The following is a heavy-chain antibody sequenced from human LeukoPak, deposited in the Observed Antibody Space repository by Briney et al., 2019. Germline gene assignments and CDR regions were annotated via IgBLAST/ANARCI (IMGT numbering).Heavy chain of an antibody. V-gene: IGHV3-21*01. CDR2: ISSSSSYI. Sequence: GGSLRLSCAASGFTFSSHGMCWVRRAPGRGLEWVSSISSSSSYIYYADSVKGRFTISRDNAKNSLYLQMNSLRAEDTAVYYCARDVRQWLGYDYWGQGTLVTVSS. CDR1: GFTFSSHG. D-gene: IGHD6-19*01. CDR3: ARDVRQWLGYDY. J-gene: IGHJ4*02.